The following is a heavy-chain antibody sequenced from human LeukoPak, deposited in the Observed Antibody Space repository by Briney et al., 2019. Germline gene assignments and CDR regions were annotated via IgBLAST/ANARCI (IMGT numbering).Heavy chain of an antibody. CDR3: AKVSLRNGAFDI. D-gene: IGHD2-8*01. J-gene: IGHJ3*02. CDR1: GFTFSSYA. V-gene: IGHV3-9*01. CDR2: ISWNSGSI. Sequence: PGGSLRLSCAASGFTFSSYAMSWVRQAPGKGLEWVSGISWNSGSIGYADSVKGRFTISRDNAKNSLYLQMNSLRAEDTALYYCAKVSLRNGAFDIWGQGTMVTVSS.